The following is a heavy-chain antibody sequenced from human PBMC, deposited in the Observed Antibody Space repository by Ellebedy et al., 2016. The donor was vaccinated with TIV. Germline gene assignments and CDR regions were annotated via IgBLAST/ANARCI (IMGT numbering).Heavy chain of an antibody. CDR3: ASQHGYCSSTNCYMWTLDY. CDR2: INNDGSYT. CDR1: GFTFSNYW. J-gene: IGHJ4*02. Sequence: GGSLRLXXEVSGFTFSNYWMHWVRQAPGKGLVWVARINNDGSYTSYAESVKGRFTISRDNAKNTLFLHMNSLRGEDTAVFYCASQHGYCSSTNCYMWTLDYWGQGTLVTVSS. V-gene: IGHV3-74*01. D-gene: IGHD2-2*03.